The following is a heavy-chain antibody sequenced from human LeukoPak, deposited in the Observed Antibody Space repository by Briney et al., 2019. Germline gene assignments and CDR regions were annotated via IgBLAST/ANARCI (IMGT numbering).Heavy chain of an antibody. CDR1: GFTFSSYA. CDR3: GKDPKRGYSYGRKYYNMDV. V-gene: IGHV3-23*01. J-gene: IGHJ6*03. CDR2: ISGSGGST. Sequence: GGSLRLSCAASGFTFSSYAMSWVRQAPGKGLEWVSAISGSGGSTYYADSVKGRFTISRDNSKNTLYLQMNSLRAEDTAVYYCGKDPKRGYSYGRKYYNMDVWGKGTTVTVSS. D-gene: IGHD5-18*01.